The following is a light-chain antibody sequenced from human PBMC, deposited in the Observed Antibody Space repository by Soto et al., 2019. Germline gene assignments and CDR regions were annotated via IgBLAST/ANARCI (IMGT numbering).Light chain of an antibody. CDR2: ETS. CDR3: QQRSSWPRT. V-gene: IGKV3-11*01. J-gene: IGKJ1*01. Sequence: EIVLTQSPATLSLSPGERATLSCRASHSVGSYLTWYQHKPCQAPRLLIYETSKRATGIPARFSGSGSVTDFTLTISSLEPEDFAVYYCQQRSSWPRTFGQGTQVEIK. CDR1: HSVGSY.